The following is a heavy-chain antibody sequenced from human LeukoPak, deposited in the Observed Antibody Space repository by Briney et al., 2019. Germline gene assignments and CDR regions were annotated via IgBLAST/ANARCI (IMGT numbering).Heavy chain of an antibody. CDR3: ASLSIVGATGAPN. J-gene: IGHJ4*02. V-gene: IGHV4-59*01. CDR1: GGSISSYY. D-gene: IGHD1-26*01. CDR2: MRYSGST. Sequence: PSETLSLTCAVSGGSISSYYWTWIRQPPGKALGWIGYMRYSGSTNYNPSLKSRVTISVDTSKNQFSLKLNSVTAADTAVYYCASLSIVGATGAPNWGQGTLVTVSS.